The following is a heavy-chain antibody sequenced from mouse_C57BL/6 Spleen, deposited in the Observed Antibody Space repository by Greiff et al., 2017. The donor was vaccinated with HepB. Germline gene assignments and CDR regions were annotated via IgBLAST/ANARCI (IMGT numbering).Heavy chain of an antibody. D-gene: IGHD1-1*01. Sequence: VQLQQSGAELVKPGASVKISCKASGYAFSSYWMNWVKQRPGKGLEWIGQIYPEDGDTNYNGKFKGKATLTADKSSSTAYMQLSSLTSEDSAVYFCARFYGSTYYFDYWGQGTTLTVSS. CDR1: GYAFSSYW. CDR2: IYPEDGDT. J-gene: IGHJ2*01. CDR3: ARFYGSTYYFDY. V-gene: IGHV1-80*01.